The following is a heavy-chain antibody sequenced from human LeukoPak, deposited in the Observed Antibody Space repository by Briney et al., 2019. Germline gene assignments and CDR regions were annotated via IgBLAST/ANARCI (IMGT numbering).Heavy chain of an antibody. J-gene: IGHJ6*03. CDR2: IYYSGST. CDR3: ARVVSANYDILTGYYFGYYYYYMDV. Sequence: SETLSLTCTVSGGSISSYYWSWIRQPPGKGLEWIGYIYYSGSTNYNPSLKSRVTISVDTSKNQFSLKLSSVTAADTAVYYCARVVSANYDILTGYYFGYYYYYMDVWGKGTTVTVSS. CDR1: GGSISSYY. V-gene: IGHV4-59*01. D-gene: IGHD3-9*01.